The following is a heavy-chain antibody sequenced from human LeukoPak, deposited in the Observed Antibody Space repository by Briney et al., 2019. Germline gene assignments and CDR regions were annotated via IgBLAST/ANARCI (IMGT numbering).Heavy chain of an antibody. D-gene: IGHD6-6*01. CDR1: GYTFTSYG. V-gene: IGHV1-18*01. CDR2: ISAYNGNT. Sequence: ASVKVSCKASGYTFTSYGISWVRQAPGQGLEWMGWISAYNGNTNYAQKLQGRVTMTTDTSTSTAYMELRSLRSDDTAVYYCARDLYGRAARGYNWFDPWGQGTLVTVSS. J-gene: IGHJ5*02. CDR3: ARDLYGRAARGYNWFDP.